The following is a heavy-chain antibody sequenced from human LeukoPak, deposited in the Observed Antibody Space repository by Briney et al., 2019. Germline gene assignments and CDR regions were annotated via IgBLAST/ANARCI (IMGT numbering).Heavy chain of an antibody. CDR2: INAGSGNK. V-gene: IGHV1-3*01. Sequence: AASVRLSCTASGYTFSSYAMHWVRQAPGQRLEWMAWINAGSGNKKYAETVQGRVTITRDTSASTPYMEISSLRSEDTAVYYCARDLRYSSALHYWGQGTLVTVSS. CDR3: ARDLRYSSALHY. J-gene: IGHJ4*02. D-gene: IGHD6-19*01. CDR1: GYTFSSYA.